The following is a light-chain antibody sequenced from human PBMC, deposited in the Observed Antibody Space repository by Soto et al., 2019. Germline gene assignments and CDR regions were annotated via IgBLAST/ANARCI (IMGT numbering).Light chain of an antibody. J-gene: IGKJ1*01. CDR2: WAS. CDR1: QSLLYSSNNKNY. V-gene: IGKV4-1*01. CDR3: QQYYSTPQT. Sequence: DIVMTQSPDSLAVSLGERVTINCKSSQSLLYSSNNKNYLVWYQQKPGQSPKLLFYWASTRESGVPDRFSGSGSGTDFTLTISSLQAEDVAVYYCQQYYSTPQTFGQGTKVDIK.